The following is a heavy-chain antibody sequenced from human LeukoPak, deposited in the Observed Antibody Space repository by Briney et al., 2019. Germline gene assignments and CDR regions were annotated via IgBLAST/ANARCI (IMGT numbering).Heavy chain of an antibody. J-gene: IGHJ6*02. V-gene: IGHV1-46*01. D-gene: IGHD5-18*01. Sequence: GASVKVSCKASGYTFTSYYMHWVRQAPGQGLEWMGIINPSGGSTSYAQKFQGRVTMTRDTSTSTVYMELSSLRSEDTAVYYCARGELGPDTAMVQYYYYYYGMDVWGQGTTVTVSS. CDR2: INPSGGST. CDR3: ARGELGPDTAMVQYYYYYYGMDV. CDR1: GYTFTSYY.